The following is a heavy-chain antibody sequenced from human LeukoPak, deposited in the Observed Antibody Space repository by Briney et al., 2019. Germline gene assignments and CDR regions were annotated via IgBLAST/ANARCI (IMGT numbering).Heavy chain of an antibody. D-gene: IGHD3-16*02. V-gene: IGHV4-34*09. CDR1: GGSFSGYY. CDR2: INHSGST. CDR3: ARGTYDYVWGSYRFDY. J-gene: IGHJ4*02. Sequence: PSETLSLTCAVYGGSFSGYYWSWIRQPPGKGLEWIGEINHSGSTYYNPSLKSRVTISVDTSKNQFSLKLSSVTAADTAVYYCARGTYDYVWGSYRFDYWGQGTLVTVSS.